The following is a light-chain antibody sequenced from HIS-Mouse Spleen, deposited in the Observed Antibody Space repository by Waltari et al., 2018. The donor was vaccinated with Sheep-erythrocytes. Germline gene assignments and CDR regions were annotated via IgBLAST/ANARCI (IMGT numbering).Light chain of an antibody. CDR2: EVS. V-gene: IGLV2-14*01. CDR3: SSYTSSSTQV. J-gene: IGLJ2*01. Sequence: QSALTQPASVSGSPGPSITISCTGTSSDDGGYNYVPWYQQHPGKAPKLMIYEVSNRPSGVSNRFSGSKSGNTASMTISGLQAEDEADYYCSSYTSSSTQVFGGGTKLTVL. CDR1: SSDDGGYNY.